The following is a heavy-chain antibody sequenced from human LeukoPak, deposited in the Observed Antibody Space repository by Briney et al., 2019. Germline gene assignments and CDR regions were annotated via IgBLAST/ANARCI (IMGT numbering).Heavy chain of an antibody. CDR2: LYYSGST. J-gene: IGHJ4*02. Sequence: PSETLSLTCAVYGGSCSGYYWGWIRQPPGKGLEWIGSLYYSGSTYYNPSLKSRVTISVDTSKNQFSLKLSSVTAADTAVYYCARVPTVTFFDYWGQGTLVTVSS. V-gene: IGHV4-38-2*01. D-gene: IGHD4-17*01. CDR1: GGSCSGYY. CDR3: ARVPTVTFFDY.